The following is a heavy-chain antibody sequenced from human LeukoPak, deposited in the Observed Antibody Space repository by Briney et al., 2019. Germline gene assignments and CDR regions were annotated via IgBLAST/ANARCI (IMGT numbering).Heavy chain of an antibody. J-gene: IGHJ4*02. CDR2: ISYDGSYK. Sequence: GGSLRLSCAASGFTFSTYGMHWVRQAPGKELEWVAVISYDGSYKNYADSVKGRFTISRDSSKNTLYLQMNSLRAEDTAVYYCARDGYADYDFWSGLDYWGQGTLVTVSS. V-gene: IGHV3-30*03. D-gene: IGHD3-3*01. CDR1: GFTFSTYG. CDR3: ARDGYADYDFWSGLDY.